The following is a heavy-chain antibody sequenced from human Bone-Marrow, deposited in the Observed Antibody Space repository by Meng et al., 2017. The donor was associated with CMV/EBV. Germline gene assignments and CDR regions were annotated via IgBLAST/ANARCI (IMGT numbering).Heavy chain of an antibody. CDR3: ARDLGYCSSTSCFPAYYYGMDV. CDR1: GYTFTGYY. CDR2: INPNSGGT. Sequence: ASVKVSYKASGYTFTGYYMHWVRQAPGQGLEWMGWINPNSGGTNYAQKFQGRVTMTRDTSTSTVYMELSSLRSEDKAVYYCARDLGYCSSTSCFPAYYYGMDVWGQGTTVTVSS. J-gene: IGHJ6*02. D-gene: IGHD2-2*01. V-gene: IGHV1-2*02.